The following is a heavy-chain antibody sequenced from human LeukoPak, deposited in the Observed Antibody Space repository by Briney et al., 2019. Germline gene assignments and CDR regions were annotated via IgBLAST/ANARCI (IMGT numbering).Heavy chain of an antibody. CDR1: GGSFSGYY. CDR3: ARGLTRYRRYYDILTGTRFDY. D-gene: IGHD3-9*01. V-gene: IGHV4-34*01. Sequence: SETPSLTCAVYGGSFSGYYWSWIRQPPGKGLEWIGEINHSGSTNYNPSLKSRVTISVDTSKNQFSLKLSSVTAADTAVYYCARGLTRYRRYYDILTGTRFDYWGQGTLVTVSS. CDR2: INHSGST. J-gene: IGHJ4*02.